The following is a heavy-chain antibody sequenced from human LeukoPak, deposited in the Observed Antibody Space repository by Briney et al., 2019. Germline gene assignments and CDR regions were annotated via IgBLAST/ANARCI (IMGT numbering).Heavy chain of an antibody. CDR1: GFTFSDYY. CDR2: ISSSGSTI. J-gene: IGHJ6*02. CDR3: ARRNSSGWFYYYGMDV. Sequence: GSLRLSCAASGFTFSDYYMSWIRQAPGKGLEWVSYISSSGSTIYYADSVKGRFTISRDNAKNSLYLQMNSLRAEDTAVYYCARRNSSGWFYYYGMDVWGQGTTVTVSS. D-gene: IGHD6-19*01. V-gene: IGHV3-11*01.